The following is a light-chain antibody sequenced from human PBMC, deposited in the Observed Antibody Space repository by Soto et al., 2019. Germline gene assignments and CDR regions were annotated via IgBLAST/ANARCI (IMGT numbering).Light chain of an antibody. V-gene: IGKV3-20*01. Sequence: EIVLTQSPGTLSLSPGERATLSCRASQSVSSRYLAWYQQKPGQAPRLLMYGASNGATGIPDRFSGSGPGTDFTLTISRLEPEDFAVYFCQQYGSSPPFTFGQGTKVDIK. CDR3: QQYGSSPPFT. CDR2: GAS. J-gene: IGKJ2*01. CDR1: QSVSSRY.